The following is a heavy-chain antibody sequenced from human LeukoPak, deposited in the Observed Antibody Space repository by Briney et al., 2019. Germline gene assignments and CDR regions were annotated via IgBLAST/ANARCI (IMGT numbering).Heavy chain of an antibody. Sequence: PGGSLRLSCAASGFTFSSYAVSWVRQAPGKGLEWVGFIKSKTSGGTIEYAASVKGRFTISRDDSKSIAYLQMNSLKAEDTAVYFCTQGGHLDSWGQGTLVTVSS. CDR1: GFTFSSYA. D-gene: IGHD3-16*01. J-gene: IGHJ5*01. CDR2: IKSKTSGGTI. CDR3: TQGGHLDS. V-gene: IGHV3-49*04.